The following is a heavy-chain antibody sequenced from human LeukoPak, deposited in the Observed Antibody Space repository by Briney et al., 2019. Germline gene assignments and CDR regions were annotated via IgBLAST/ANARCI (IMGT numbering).Heavy chain of an antibody. Sequence: GGSLRLSCAASGFTFSSYGMHWVRQAPGKGLEWVAVIWYDGSNKYYADSVKGRFTISRDDSKNTLYLQMNSLRAEDTAVYYCAKDGGLWVSAHWGDSWGRGTLVTVSS. CDR3: AKDGGLWVSAHWGDS. J-gene: IGHJ4*02. D-gene: IGHD7-27*01. CDR1: GFTFSSYG. CDR2: IWYDGSNK. V-gene: IGHV3-33*06.